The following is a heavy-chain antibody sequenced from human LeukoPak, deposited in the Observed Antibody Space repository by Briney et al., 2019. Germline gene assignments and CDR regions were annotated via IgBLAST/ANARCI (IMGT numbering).Heavy chain of an antibody. CDR1: GFSLSTSGVG. CDR3: AHRSGHSSSWYAGNDAFDI. CDR2: IYWNDDK. D-gene: IGHD6-13*01. V-gene: IGHV2-5*01. J-gene: IGHJ3*02. Sequence: SGPTLVNPTQTLTLTCTFSGFSLSTSGVGVGWIRQPPGKALEWLALIYWNDDKRYSPSLKSRLTITKDTSKNQVVLTMTNMDPVDTATYYCAHRSGHSSSWYAGNDAFDIWGQGTMVTVSS.